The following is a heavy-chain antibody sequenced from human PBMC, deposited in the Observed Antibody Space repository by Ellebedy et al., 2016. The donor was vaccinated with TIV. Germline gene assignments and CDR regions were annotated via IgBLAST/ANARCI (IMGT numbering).Heavy chain of an antibody. CDR3: ARGRSYDILTGYYIPYYYGTDV. Sequence: SETLSLXXAVYGGSFSGYYWSWIRQLPGKGLEWIGEINHSGSTNYNPSLKSRVTISVDTSKNQFSLKLSSVTAADTAVYYCARGRSYDILTGYYIPYYYGTDVWGQGTTVTVSS. D-gene: IGHD3-9*01. CDR1: GGSFSGYY. J-gene: IGHJ6*02. V-gene: IGHV4-34*01. CDR2: INHSGST.